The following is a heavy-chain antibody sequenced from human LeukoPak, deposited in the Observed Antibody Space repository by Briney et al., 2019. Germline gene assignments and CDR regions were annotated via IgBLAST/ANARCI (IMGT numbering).Heavy chain of an antibody. CDR1: GFTFSSYG. CDR2: IRYDGSNK. V-gene: IGHV3-30*02. Sequence: GGSLRLSCAASGFTFSSYGMHWVRQAPGKGLEWVAFIRYDGSNKYYADSVKGRFTISRDNSKNTLYLQMNSLRAEDTAVYYCARDLADYFDYWGQGTLVTVSS. J-gene: IGHJ4*02. CDR3: ARDLADYFDY.